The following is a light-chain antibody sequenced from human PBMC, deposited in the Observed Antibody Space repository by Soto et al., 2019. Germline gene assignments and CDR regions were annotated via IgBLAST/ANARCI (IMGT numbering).Light chain of an antibody. Sequence: QPASVSGSPGQSITISCTGTSSDVGGYNYVSWYQHHPGKAPKVMIYEVSNRPSGVSNRFSGSKSGNTASLIISGLQAEDEADYYCSSYTSSSTVVFGGGTKLTVL. CDR2: EVS. J-gene: IGLJ2*01. CDR1: SSDVGGYNY. CDR3: SSYTSSSTVV. V-gene: IGLV2-14*01.